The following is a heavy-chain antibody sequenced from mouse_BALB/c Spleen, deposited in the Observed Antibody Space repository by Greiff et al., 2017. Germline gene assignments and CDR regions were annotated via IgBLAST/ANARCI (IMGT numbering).Heavy chain of an antibody. J-gene: IGHJ2*01. D-gene: IGHD1-1*01. V-gene: IGHV7-3*02. CDR2: IRSKANGYTT. Sequence: DVKLVESGGGLVQPGGSLRLSCATSGFTFTDYYMSWVRQPPGKALEWLGFIRSKANGYTTEYSASVKGRFTISRDNSQSILYLQMNTLRAEDSATYYCARGNYVYFDYWGQGTTLTVSS. CDR1: GFTFTDYY. CDR3: ARGNYVYFDY.